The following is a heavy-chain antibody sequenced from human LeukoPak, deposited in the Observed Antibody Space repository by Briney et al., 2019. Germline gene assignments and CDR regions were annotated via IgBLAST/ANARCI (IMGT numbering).Heavy chain of an antibody. CDR1: GFTFSSYA. CDR2: ISGSGGST. J-gene: IGHJ4*02. Sequence: GGSLRLSCAASGFTFSSYAMSWVRQAPGKGLEWVSAISGSGGSTYYADSVKGRFTISRDNSKNTLYLQMNSLRAEDTAVYYCAKDRVYCGGDCYSEWFDYWGQGTLVTGSS. V-gene: IGHV3-23*01. D-gene: IGHD2-21*02. CDR3: AKDRVYCGGDCYSEWFDY.